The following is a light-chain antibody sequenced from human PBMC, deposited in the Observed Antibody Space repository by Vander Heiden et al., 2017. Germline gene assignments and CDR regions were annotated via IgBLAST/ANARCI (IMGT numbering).Light chain of an antibody. CDR3: MHARQSPYT. V-gene: IGKV2-28*01. J-gene: IGKJ2*01. CDR2: LAS. CDR1: QSPLHSNGYNY. Sequence: DVVMTLSLLSLPVTTGGPASISCRSSQSPLHSNGYNYLDWYLQKPGQSPQLLIYLASNRASGVPDRFSGSGSGTDFTLTISRLEAEDFAVYYCMHARQSPYTFGQGTKLEIK.